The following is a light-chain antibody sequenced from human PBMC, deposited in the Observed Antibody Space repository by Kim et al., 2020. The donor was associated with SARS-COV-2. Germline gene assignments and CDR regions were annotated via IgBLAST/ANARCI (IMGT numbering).Light chain of an antibody. J-gene: IGLJ3*02. Sequence: QSALTQPASVSGSPGQSITISCTGTRSDVGSYKLVSWYQQHPGKAPKLMIYEVSKWPSGVSNRFSGTKSGNTASLTISGLQAEDEADYYCCSYAGSSTWVFGGGTQLTVL. CDR1: RSDVGSYKL. V-gene: IGLV2-23*02. CDR3: CSYAGSSTWV. CDR2: EVS.